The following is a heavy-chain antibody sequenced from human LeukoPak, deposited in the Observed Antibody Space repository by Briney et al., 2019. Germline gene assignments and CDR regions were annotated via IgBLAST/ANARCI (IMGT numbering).Heavy chain of an antibody. CDR2: ISGSGGST. CDR3: AKATGKLRAQFGY. Sequence: GGSLRLSCAASGVTFSSYAMSWVRQAPGKGLEWVSAISGSGGSTYYADSVKGRFTISRDNSKNTLYLQMNSLRAEDTAVYYCAKATGKLRAQFGYWGQGTLVTVSS. CDR1: GVTFSSYA. J-gene: IGHJ4*02. V-gene: IGHV3-23*01. D-gene: IGHD1-26*01.